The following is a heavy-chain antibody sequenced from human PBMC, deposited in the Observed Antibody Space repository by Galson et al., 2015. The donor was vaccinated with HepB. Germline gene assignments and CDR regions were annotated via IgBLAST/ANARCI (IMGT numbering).Heavy chain of an antibody. CDR1: GFTFSGYS. J-gene: IGHJ4*02. V-gene: IGHV3-21*01. CDR2: ISSSSSYI. D-gene: IGHD2/OR15-2a*01. Sequence: LRLSCAASGFTFSGYSMNWVRQAPGKGLEWVSSISSSSSYIYYADSVKGRFTISRDNAKKSLYLQMNSLRAEDTAVYYCARGPDLTTLDYWGQGTLVPVSS. CDR3: ARGPDLTTLDY.